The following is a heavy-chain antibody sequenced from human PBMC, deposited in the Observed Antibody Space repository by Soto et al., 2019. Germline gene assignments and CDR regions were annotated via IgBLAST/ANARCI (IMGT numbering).Heavy chain of an antibody. CDR1: GYTFTGYA. J-gene: IGHJ4*02. D-gene: IGHD5-12*01. CDR3: ARAQTWEMATP. Sequence: QVQLVQSGAEVKKPGASVKVSCKASGYTFTGYAILWVRQAPGQRLEWMGWINAGNGNTKYSQTFQGRVTITRDTSASTAYMERSSLTSQDTAVYYCARAQTWEMATPWGQGTLVTVSS. CDR2: INAGNGNT. V-gene: IGHV1-3*01.